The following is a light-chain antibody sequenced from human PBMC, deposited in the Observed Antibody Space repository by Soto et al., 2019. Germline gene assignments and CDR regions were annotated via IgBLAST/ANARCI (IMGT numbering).Light chain of an antibody. Sequence: EIVLTQSPGTLSLSPGERATLSCRASQSVSSTSLAWYQHKSGQPPRLLIYAASRRATGIPDRFSGSGSGTDFTLTISRLEPEDFVVYYCHQFGSSPPRTFGQGTKVEIK. V-gene: IGKV3-20*01. CDR2: AAS. CDR1: QSVSSTS. CDR3: HQFGSSPPRT. J-gene: IGKJ1*01.